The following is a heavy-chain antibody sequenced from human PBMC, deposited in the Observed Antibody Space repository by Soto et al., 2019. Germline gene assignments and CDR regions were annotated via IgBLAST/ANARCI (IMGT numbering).Heavy chain of an antibody. CDR1: GGSISSYY. J-gene: IGHJ5*02. CDR2: IYYSGST. Sequence: SETLSLTCTVSGGSISSYYWSWIRQPPGKGLEWIGYIYYSGSTNYNPSLKSRVTISVDTSKNQFSLNLSSVTAADTAVYYCAGQLDLYNRFDPWGQGTLVTVSS. V-gene: IGHV4-59*01. CDR3: AGQLDLYNRFDP. D-gene: IGHD6-13*01.